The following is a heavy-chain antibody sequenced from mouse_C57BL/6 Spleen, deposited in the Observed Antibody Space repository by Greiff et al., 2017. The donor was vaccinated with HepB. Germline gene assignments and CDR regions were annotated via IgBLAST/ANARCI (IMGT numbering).Heavy chain of an antibody. CDR2: IYPGNSDT. Sequence: EVKVEESGTVLARPGASVKMSCKTSGYTFTSYWMHWVKQRPGQGLEWIGAIYPGNSDTSYNQKFKGKAKLTAVTSASTAYMELSSLTNEDSAVYYCTRDYGSTWYFDVWGTGTTVTVSS. V-gene: IGHV1-5*01. CDR3: TRDYGSTWYFDV. D-gene: IGHD1-1*01. J-gene: IGHJ1*03. CDR1: GYTFTSYW.